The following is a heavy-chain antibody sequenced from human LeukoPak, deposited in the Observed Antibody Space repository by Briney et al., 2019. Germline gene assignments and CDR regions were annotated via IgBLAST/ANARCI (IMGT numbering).Heavy chain of an antibody. J-gene: IGHJ5*02. CDR3: ARNHYDSSGYYTNWFDP. CDR2: IYHSGST. CDR1: GGSISSSKW. D-gene: IGHD3-22*01. Sequence: PSETLSLTCAVSGGSISSSKWWSWIRQPPGKGLEWIEEIYHSGSTNYNPSLKSRVTISVDKSKNQFSLKLSSVTAADTAVYYCARNHYDSSGYYTNWFDPRGQGTLVTVSS. V-gene: IGHV4-4*02.